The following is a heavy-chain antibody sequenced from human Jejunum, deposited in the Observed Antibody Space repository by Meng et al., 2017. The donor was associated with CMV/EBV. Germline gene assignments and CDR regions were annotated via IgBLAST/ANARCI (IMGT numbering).Heavy chain of an antibody. CDR1: GYTFTSYG. J-gene: IGHJ5*02. Sequence: QVGQTGAEVKKTGASVKVSCKAAGYTFTSYGISWVRQAPGQGLEWMGWISAYNGNTNYAQKLQGRVTMTTDTSTSTAYMELRSLRPDDTAVYYCARNGPRGVATGANWFDPWGQGTLVTVSS. D-gene: IGHD5-12*01. V-gene: IGHV1-18*01. CDR3: ARNGPRGVATGANWFDP. CDR2: ISAYNGNT.